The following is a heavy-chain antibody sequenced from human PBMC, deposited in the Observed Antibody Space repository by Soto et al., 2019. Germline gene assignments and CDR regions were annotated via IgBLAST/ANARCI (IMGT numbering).Heavy chain of an antibody. J-gene: IGHJ4*02. CDR2: IYYTGRT. CDR3: ASEGSSWAEYFDF. Sequence: SETLSLTCTVSGGSISSGGYYWSWIRQPPGEGLEWIGYIYYTGRTSSTPSLESRVTISIDTSKNQFSLKLSSVSAADTAVYYCASEGSSWAEYFDFWRPGTLVTVSS. D-gene: IGHD2-15*01. CDR1: GGSISSGGYY. V-gene: IGHV4-30-4*08.